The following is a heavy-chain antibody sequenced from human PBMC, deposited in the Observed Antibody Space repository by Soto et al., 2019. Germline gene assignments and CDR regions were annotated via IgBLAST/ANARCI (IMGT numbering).Heavy chain of an antibody. CDR3: ARGYYASGPLDY. CDR2: ISSSSGYI. J-gene: IGHJ4*02. D-gene: IGHD3-10*01. V-gene: IGHV3-21*01. Sequence: GSLRLSCAASGFTFSSYSMNWVRQAPGKGLEWVSSISSSSGYIYYADSMKGRFTISRDNAKNSLYLQMDSLRAEDTAMYYCARGYYASGPLDYWGQGTLVTVSS. CDR1: GFTFSSYS.